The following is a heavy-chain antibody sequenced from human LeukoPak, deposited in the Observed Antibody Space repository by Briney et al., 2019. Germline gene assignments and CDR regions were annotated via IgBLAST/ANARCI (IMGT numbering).Heavy chain of an antibody. Sequence: SVKVSCKASGGTFSSYAISWVRQAPRQGLEWMGGIIPIFGTANYAQKFQGRVTITADESTSTAYMELSSLRSEDTAVYYCAGALRAVYNYYGMDVWGKGTTVTVSS. D-gene: IGHD2-8*02. V-gene: IGHV1-69*13. CDR2: IIPIFGTA. J-gene: IGHJ6*04. CDR3: AGALRAVYNYYGMDV. CDR1: GGTFSSYA.